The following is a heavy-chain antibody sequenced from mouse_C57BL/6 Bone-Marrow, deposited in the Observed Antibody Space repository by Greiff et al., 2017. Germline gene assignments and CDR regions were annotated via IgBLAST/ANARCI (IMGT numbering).Heavy chain of an antibody. CDR2: ISSGGSYT. Sequence: DVHLVESGGDLVKPGGSLKLSCAASGFTFSSYGMSWVRQTPDKRLEWVATISSGGSYTYYPDSVKGRFTIARDNAKTTLYLQMSSLKSEDTAMYYCARTTTVVDYAMDYWGQGTSVTVSS. V-gene: IGHV5-6*01. D-gene: IGHD1-1*01. CDR1: GFTFSSYG. J-gene: IGHJ4*01. CDR3: ARTTTVVDYAMDY.